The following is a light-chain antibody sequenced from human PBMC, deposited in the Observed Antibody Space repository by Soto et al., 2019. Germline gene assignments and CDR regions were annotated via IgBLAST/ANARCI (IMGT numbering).Light chain of an antibody. Sequence: QPVLTQPPPASGTPGQRVTISCSGSSSNIGSSSVNWYHQVAGTAPKLLIHSDNQRPSGVPDRFSGYKSGTSASLAISGLQSGDEADYYCATWDDTLNGRVFGGGTKLTVL. CDR1: SSNIGSSS. CDR2: SDN. CDR3: ATWDDTLNGRV. V-gene: IGLV1-44*01. J-gene: IGLJ3*02.